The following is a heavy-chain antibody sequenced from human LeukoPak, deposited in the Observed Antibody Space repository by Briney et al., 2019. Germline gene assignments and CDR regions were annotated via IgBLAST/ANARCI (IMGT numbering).Heavy chain of an antibody. CDR1: GYSFTDKY. D-gene: IGHD1-26*01. V-gene: IGHV1-2*02. CDR3: ARELFYTSGSKSNRVDY. Sequence: ASVKVSCKASGYSFTDKYIHWVRQAPGQGLEGMGWINPDSGGTNSAQMFQDRVTMTRDTSISTAYMELSRLRSDDTAVYYCARELFYTSGSKSNRVDYWGQGTLVTVSS. J-gene: IGHJ4*02. CDR2: INPDSGGT.